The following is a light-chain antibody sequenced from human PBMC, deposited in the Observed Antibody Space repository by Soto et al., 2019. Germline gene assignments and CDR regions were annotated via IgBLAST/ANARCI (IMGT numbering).Light chain of an antibody. CDR2: DAS. J-gene: IGKJ1*01. CDR1: QSITSW. CDR3: QQYNSYSLTWT. V-gene: IGKV1-5*01. Sequence: DLQMTQSPSTLSASVGDRVTITCRASQSITSWLAWYQQKPGKAPKLLIYDASSLESGVPSRFSGSGSGTEFTLTISSLQPDDFATYYCQQYNSYSLTWTFGQGTMVEIK.